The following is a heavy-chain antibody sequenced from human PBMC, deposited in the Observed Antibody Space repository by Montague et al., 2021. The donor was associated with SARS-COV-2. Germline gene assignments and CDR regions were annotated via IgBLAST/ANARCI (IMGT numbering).Heavy chain of an antibody. CDR3: VKGGGSTSAAFDF. J-gene: IGHJ3*01. V-gene: IGHV3-13*01. CDR1: GFIFKDFD. D-gene: IGHD2-2*01. Sequence: SLRLSCAVSGFIFKDFDMHWVRQVTGRGLERVAGIFTEGDSYFSDSVKGRFTLSRENAKKSIFLQMNSLSAADTAVYYCVKGGGSTSAAFDFWGRGILVVVSS. CDR2: IFTEGDS.